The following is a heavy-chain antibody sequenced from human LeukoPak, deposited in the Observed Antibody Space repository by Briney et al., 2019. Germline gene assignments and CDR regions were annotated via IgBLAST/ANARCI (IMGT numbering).Heavy chain of an antibody. CDR1: GFTFSSYG. Sequence: GRSLRLSCAASGFTFSSYGMHWVRQAPGKGLEWVAVISYDGSNKYYADSVKGRFTISRDNSKNTLYLQMNSLRAEDTAVYYCAKDRRQQLLILDYWGQGTLVTVSS. J-gene: IGHJ4*02. V-gene: IGHV3-30*18. CDR2: ISYDGSNK. D-gene: IGHD6-13*01. CDR3: AKDRRQQLLILDY.